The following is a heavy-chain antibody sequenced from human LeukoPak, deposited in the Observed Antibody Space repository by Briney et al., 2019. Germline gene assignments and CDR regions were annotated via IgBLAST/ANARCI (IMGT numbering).Heavy chain of an antibody. J-gene: IGHJ4*02. V-gene: IGHV4-4*07. CDR3: ARLGPHHPDY. CDR1: GGSISNYY. CDR2: IYTSGST. Sequence: SETLSLTCNVSGGSISNYYWSWIRQPAGKGLELIGRIYTSGSTNYNPSLKSRVTISVDTSKNQFSLKLSSVTAADTAVYYCARLGPHHPDYWGQGTLVTVSS.